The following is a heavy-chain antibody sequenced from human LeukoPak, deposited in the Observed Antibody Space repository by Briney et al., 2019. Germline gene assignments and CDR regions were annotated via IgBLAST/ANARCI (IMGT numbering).Heavy chain of an antibody. D-gene: IGHD2-2*01. J-gene: IGHJ4*02. V-gene: IGHV3-21*01. CDR1: GFNFSAFS. CDR3: AREMLVIPAAVDY. Sequence: GGSLRLSCGASGFNFSAFSMSWVRQAPGKGLEWVASISLRGRFIYYADSLKGRFTISRDNAKNSVHLQVNSLRAEDTAVYYCAREMLVIPAAVDYWGQGTLVTVSS. CDR2: ISLRGRFI.